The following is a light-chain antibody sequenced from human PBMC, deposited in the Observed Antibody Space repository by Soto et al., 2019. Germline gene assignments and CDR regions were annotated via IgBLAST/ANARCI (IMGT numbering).Light chain of an antibody. Sequence: DIQMTQSPSTLSASVGDRVTITCRASQSISDWLAWYQQKPGKAPKILIYDASSLESGVPSRFSGSGSGTEFTLTISSLQPDDFAIYYCQQYDSFSVTFGQGTKVEIK. CDR2: DAS. CDR1: QSISDW. V-gene: IGKV1-5*01. CDR3: QQYDSFSVT. J-gene: IGKJ1*01.